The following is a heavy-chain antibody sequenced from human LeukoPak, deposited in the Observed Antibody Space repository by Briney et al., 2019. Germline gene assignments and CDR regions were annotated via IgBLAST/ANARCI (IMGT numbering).Heavy chain of an antibody. CDR1: GFTFSSYS. CDR3: AREIGYSYALH. D-gene: IGHD5-18*01. CDR2: ISSSSSTI. V-gene: IGHV3-48*01. J-gene: IGHJ3*01. Sequence: GGSLRLSCAASGFTFSSYSMNWVRQAPGKGLEWVSYISSSSSTIYYADSVKGRFTISRDNAKNSLYLQMNSLRAEDTAVYYCAREIGYSYALHWGQGTMVTVSS.